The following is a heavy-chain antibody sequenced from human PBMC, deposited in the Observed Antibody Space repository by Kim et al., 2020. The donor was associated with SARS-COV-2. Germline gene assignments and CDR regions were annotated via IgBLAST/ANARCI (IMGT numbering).Heavy chain of an antibody. CDR2: INHSGST. J-gene: IGHJ4*02. V-gene: IGHV4-34*01. CDR3: ARGNTMVRGVIRGFDY. CDR1: GGSFSGYY. Sequence: SETLSLTCAVYGGSFSGYYWSWIRQPPGKGLEWIGEINHSGSTNYNPSLKSRVTISVDTSKNHFSLKLSSVTAADTAVYYCARGNTMVRGVIRGFDYWGQGTLVTVSS. D-gene: IGHD3-10*01.